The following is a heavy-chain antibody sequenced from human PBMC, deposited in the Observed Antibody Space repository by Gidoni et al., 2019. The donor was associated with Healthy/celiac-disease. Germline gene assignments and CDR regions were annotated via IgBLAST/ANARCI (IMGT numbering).Heavy chain of an antibody. D-gene: IGHD5-18*01. V-gene: IGHV4-34*01. CDR2: INHSGST. CDR3: ARGSVDTAMGPRSDY. CDR1: GGSFSRYY. Sequence: QVQLQPWGAGLLQPSATLSLTCAVYGGSFSRYYWSWLRQPPGKGLEWIGEINHSGSTNYNPSLKIRVTISVDTSKNQFSLKLSSVTAADTAVYYCARGSVDTAMGPRSDYWGQGTLVTVSS. J-gene: IGHJ4*02.